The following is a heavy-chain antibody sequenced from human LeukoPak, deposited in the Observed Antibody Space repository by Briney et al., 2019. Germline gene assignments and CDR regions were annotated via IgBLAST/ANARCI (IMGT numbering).Heavy chain of an antibody. CDR1: GGTFSSYA. J-gene: IGHJ4*02. CDR3: ARTRAHCGDYGYYFDY. Sequence: VASVKVSCKASGGTFSSYAISWVRQAPGQGLEWMGRIIPILGIANYAQKFQGRVTITADKSTSTAYMELSSLRSEDTAVYYCARTRAHCGDYGYYFDYWGQGTLVTVSS. CDR2: IIPILGIA. V-gene: IGHV1-69*04. D-gene: IGHD4-17*01.